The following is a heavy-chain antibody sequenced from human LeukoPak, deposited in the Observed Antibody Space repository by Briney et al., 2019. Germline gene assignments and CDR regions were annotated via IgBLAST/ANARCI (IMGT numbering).Heavy chain of an antibody. V-gene: IGHV1-69*10. CDR3: ASYCSSTSCYLRPMDV. CDR1: GGTFSSYA. Sequence: VKVSCKASGGTFSSYAISWVRQAPGQGLEWMGRIIPILGIANYAQKFQGRVTITADKSTSTAYMELSSLRSEDTAVYYCASYCSSTSCYLRPMDVWGQGTTVTVSS. CDR2: IIPILGIA. J-gene: IGHJ6*02. D-gene: IGHD2-2*01.